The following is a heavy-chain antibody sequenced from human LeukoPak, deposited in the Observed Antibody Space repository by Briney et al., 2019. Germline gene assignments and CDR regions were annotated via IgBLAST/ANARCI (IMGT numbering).Heavy chain of an antibody. V-gene: IGHV3-30*03. Sequence: GGSLRLSCAASGFTFSSYGMHWVRQAPGKGLGWVAVISYDGSNKYYADSVKGRFTISRDNSKNTLYLQMNSLRAEDTAVYYCASFIAAAGPRFDYWGQGTLVSVSS. CDR3: ASFIAAAGPRFDY. D-gene: IGHD6-13*01. CDR1: GFTFSSYG. CDR2: ISYDGSNK. J-gene: IGHJ4*02.